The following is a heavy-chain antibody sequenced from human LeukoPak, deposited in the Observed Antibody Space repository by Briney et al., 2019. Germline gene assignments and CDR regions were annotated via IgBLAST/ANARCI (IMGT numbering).Heavy chain of an antibody. CDR1: GFTVSSNY. D-gene: IGHD1/OR15-1a*01. CDR3: LVTTRSRGFDY. V-gene: IGHV3-66*01. Sequence: RGSLRLSCAASGFTVSSNYMSWVRQAPGKGLEWVSVIYSGGSTYYADSVKGRFTISRDNPKNSVYLQMSSLRAEDTAVYYCLVTTRSRGFDYWGQGTLVTVSS. CDR2: IYSGGST. J-gene: IGHJ4*02.